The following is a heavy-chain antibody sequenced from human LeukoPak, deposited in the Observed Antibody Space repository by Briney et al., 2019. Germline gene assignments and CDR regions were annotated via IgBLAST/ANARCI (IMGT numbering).Heavy chain of an antibody. Sequence: SETLSLTCTVSGGSIRSSSYYWGWIRQPPGKGLEWIGSIYYSGSTYYNPSLKSRVTISVGTSKNQFSLKLSSVTAADTAVYYCARASRRAVAGPFDYWGQGTLVTVSS. CDR2: IYYSGST. CDR1: GGSIRSSSYY. CDR3: ARASRRAVAGPFDY. J-gene: IGHJ4*02. D-gene: IGHD6-19*01. V-gene: IGHV4-39*07.